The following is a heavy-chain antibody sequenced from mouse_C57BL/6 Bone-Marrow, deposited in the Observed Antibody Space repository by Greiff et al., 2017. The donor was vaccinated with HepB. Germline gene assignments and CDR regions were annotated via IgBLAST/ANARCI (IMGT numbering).Heavy chain of an antibody. D-gene: IGHD1-1*01. CDR2: ISSGGDYI. J-gene: IGHJ4*01. V-gene: IGHV5-9-1*02. Sequence: EVMLVESGEGLVKPGGSLKLSCAASGFTFSSYAMSWVRQTPEKRLEWVAYISSGGDYIYYADTVKGRFTITRANARNTLYLQMSSLKSEDTAMYYCTRGSHTTVGEGDYWGQGTTGTVSS. CDR3: TRGSHTTVGEGDY. CDR1: GFTFSSYA.